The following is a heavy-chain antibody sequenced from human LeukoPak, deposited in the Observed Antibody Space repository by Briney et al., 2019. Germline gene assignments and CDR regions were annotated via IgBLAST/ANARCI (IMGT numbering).Heavy chain of an antibody. J-gene: IGHJ4*02. CDR1: GFTFNNAW. CDR2: IKSKTDGGTT. CDR3: TTVWFFGYCIGGSCNLDY. Sequence: GGSLRLSCTASGFTFNNAWMGWVRQAPGKGLEWVGRIKSKTDGGTTDYAASVKGRFSILRDDSKNTLYLQVNSLKIEDTAVYYCTTVWFFGYCIGGSCNLDYWGQGTLVTVSS. D-gene: IGHD2-15*01. V-gene: IGHV3-15*01.